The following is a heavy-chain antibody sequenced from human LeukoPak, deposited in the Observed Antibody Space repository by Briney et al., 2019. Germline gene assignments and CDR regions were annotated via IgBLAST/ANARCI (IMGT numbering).Heavy chain of an antibody. CDR1: GFTISSYS. V-gene: IGHV3-21*01. CDR2: ISENSKDI. J-gene: IGHJ5*02. CDR3: ARDALWFGSPGWFDP. Sequence: PGGSLRLSCVVSGFTISSYSMNWVRQAPGKGLEWVSSISENSKDIFYVDSVKGRFTIPRDNAKNSLYLQMNSLRAEDTAVYYCARDALWFGSPGWFDPWGQGTLVTVSS. D-gene: IGHD3-10*01.